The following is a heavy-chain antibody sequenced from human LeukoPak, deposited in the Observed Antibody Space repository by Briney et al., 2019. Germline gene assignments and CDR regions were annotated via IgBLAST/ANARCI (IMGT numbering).Heavy chain of an antibody. Sequence: PGRSLRLSCAASGFTFSSSGMHCARQPGGGGRGWVESILYDGSNKNYADSVKGRLTISRDNSKNTMYLQMNSLRAEDTAVYYCTRAIAVVVAADYWGQGTLVTVSS. V-gene: IGHV3-30*03. CDR2: ILYDGSNK. CDR1: GFTFSSSG. D-gene: IGHD2-15*01. J-gene: IGHJ4*02. CDR3: TRAIAVVVAADY.